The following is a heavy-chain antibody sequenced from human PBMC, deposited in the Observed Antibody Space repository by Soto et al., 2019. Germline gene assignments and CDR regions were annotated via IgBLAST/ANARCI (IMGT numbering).Heavy chain of an antibody. V-gene: IGHV4-31*03. D-gene: IGHD2-15*01. CDR1: GGSISSGGYY. CDR3: ARVEVSRYCSGGSCYWPFKYNLFDP. Sequence: SETLSLTCTVSGGSISSGGYYWSWIRQHPGKGLEWIGYIYYSGSTYYNPSLKSRVTISVDTSKNQFSLKLSSVTAADTAVYYCARVEVSRYCSGGSCYWPFKYNLFDPWGQGTLVPVSS. CDR2: IYYSGST. J-gene: IGHJ5*02.